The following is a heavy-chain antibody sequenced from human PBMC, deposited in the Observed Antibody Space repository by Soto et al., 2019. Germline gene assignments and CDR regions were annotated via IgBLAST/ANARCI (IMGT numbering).Heavy chain of an antibody. Sequence: QVQLVQSGAEVKKPGSSVKVSCKASGGTFSRYAFSWVRQAPGQGLEWMGGIVPIYGTRGFAQKFQGRLTITADEPTRTAYMELSSLRSEDMAVYYCARDLDYYGSGSHYYYGMGVWGQGTTVTVCS. CDR2: IVPIYGTR. V-gene: IGHV1-69*01. D-gene: IGHD3-10*01. CDR1: GGTFSRYA. J-gene: IGHJ6*02. CDR3: ARDLDYYGSGSHYYYGMGV.